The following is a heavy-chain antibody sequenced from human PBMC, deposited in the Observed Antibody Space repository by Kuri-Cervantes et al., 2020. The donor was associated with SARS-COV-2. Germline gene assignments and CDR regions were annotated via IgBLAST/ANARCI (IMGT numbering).Heavy chain of an antibody. V-gene: IGHV1-18*01. Sequence: ASVKVSCKASGYTFTSYGISWVRQAPGQGLEWMGWISAYNGNTNYAQKLQGRVTMTTDTSTSTADMELRSLRSDDTAVYYCARGEGGSGSYGMDVWGQGTTVTVSS. CDR1: GYTFTSYG. D-gene: IGHD3-16*01. J-gene: IGHJ6*02. CDR3: ARGEGGSGSYGMDV. CDR2: ISAYNGNT.